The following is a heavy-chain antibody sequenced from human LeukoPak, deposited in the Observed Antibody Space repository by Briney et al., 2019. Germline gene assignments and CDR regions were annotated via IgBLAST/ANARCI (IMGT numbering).Heavy chain of an antibody. CDR2: ISGSDGST. J-gene: IGHJ6*02. CDR1: GFTFSSYA. CDR3: ASWVMVRRLYGMDA. D-gene: IGHD3-10*01. V-gene: IGHV3-23*01. Sequence: PGGSLRLSCAASGFTFSSYAMSWVRQAPGKGLEWVSAISGSDGSTYYADSVKGRFTISRDNSKNTLYLQMNSLRAEDTAVYYCASWVMVRRLYGMDAWGQGTTVTVSS.